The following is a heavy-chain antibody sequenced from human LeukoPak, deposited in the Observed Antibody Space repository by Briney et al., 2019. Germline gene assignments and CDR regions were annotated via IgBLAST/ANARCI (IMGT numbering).Heavy chain of an antibody. CDR3: ARRKTYYYDSSGYAFDY. CDR2: IYYSGST. J-gene: IGHJ4*02. D-gene: IGHD3-22*01. Sequence: SETLSLTCTVSGGSISSSSYYWGWIRQPPGKGLEWIGSIYYSGSTYYNPSLKNRVTISVDTSKNQFSLKLSSVTAADTAVYYCARRKTYYYDSSGYAFDYWGQGTLVTVSS. V-gene: IGHV4-39*01. CDR1: GGSISSSSYY.